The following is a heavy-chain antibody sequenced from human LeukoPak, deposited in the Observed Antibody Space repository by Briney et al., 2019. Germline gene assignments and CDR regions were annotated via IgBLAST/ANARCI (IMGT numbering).Heavy chain of an antibody. J-gene: IGHJ4*02. CDR3: AKALEYSSGWNTFDY. D-gene: IGHD6-19*01. CDR2: ISSSSSYI. CDR1: GFTFSSYS. V-gene: IGHV3-21*01. Sequence: GGSLRLSCAASGFTFSSYSMNWVRQAPGKGLEWVSSISSSSSYIYYADSVKGRFTISRDNAKNSLYLQMNSLRAEDTAVYYCAKALEYSSGWNTFDYWGQGTLVTVSS.